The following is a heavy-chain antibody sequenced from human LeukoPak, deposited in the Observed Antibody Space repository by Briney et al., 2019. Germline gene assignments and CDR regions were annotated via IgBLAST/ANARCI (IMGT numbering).Heavy chain of an antibody. CDR1: GFTFRSYG. V-gene: IGHV3-30*18. CDR2: ISYDGSNK. CDR3: AKDPFTYDSSGYFDY. J-gene: IGHJ4*02. Sequence: PGGSLRLSCAASGFTFRSYGMHWVRQAPGKGLEWVAVISYDGSNKYYADSVKGRFTISRDNSKNTLSLQMNSLRAEDTAVYYCAKDPFTYDSSGYFDYWGQGTLVTVSS. D-gene: IGHD3-22*01.